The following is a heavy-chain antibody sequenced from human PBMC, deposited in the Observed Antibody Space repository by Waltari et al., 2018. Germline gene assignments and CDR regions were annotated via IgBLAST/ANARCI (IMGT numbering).Heavy chain of an antibody. CDR2: IWHDGSNE. D-gene: IGHD2-15*01. CDR1: GFTFSRFG. V-gene: IGHV3-33*01. Sequence: QVQLVESGGGVVQPGRSLRLSCAASGFTFSRFGMHWVRQAPGKGLEWVAVIWHDGSNEYYVESGKGRFTISRDNSKNTLYLQMNSLRAEDSAVYYCASQSTTLFDYWGQGTLVTVSS. J-gene: IGHJ4*02. CDR3: ASQSTTLFDY.